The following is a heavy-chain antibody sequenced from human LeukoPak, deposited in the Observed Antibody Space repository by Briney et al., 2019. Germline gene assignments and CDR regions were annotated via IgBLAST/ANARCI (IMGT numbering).Heavy chain of an antibody. Sequence: GGSLRLSCAVSGFTLSDHDMDWVRQSPGKGLDWVGRARSKGKNYSTQYAASVQGRFTISRDDSNNLLYLQMNSLKTEDTAVYYCARTYCGGDCYSSRGWFDTWGQGTLVTVSS. CDR2: ARSKGKNYST. CDR1: GFTLSDHD. D-gene: IGHD2-21*02. J-gene: IGHJ5*02. V-gene: IGHV3-72*01. CDR3: ARTYCGGDCYSSRGWFDT.